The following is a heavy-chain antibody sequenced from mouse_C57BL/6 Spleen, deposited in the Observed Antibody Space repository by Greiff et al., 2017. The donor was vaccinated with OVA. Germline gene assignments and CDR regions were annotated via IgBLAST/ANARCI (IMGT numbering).Heavy chain of an antibody. D-gene: IGHD1-1*01. V-gene: IGHV1-19*01. Sequence: EVQLQQSGPVLVKPGASVKMSCKASGYTFTDYYMNWVKQSHGKSLEWIGVINPYNGGTSYNQKFKGKATLTVDKSSSTAYMELNSLTSEDSAVYYCARGPHYYGSSYGTFDYWGQGTTLTVSS. CDR1: GYTFTDYY. CDR2: INPYNGGT. CDR3: ARGPHYYGSSYGTFDY. J-gene: IGHJ2*01.